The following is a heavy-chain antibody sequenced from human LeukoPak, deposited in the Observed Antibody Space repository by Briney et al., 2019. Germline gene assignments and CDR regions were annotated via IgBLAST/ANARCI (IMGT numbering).Heavy chain of an antibody. CDR2: ISYDGTNK. D-gene: IGHD6-13*01. CDR1: GFTFSSYA. Sequence: GRSLRLSCAASGFTFSSYAMNWVRQAPGKGLEWVAVISYDGTNKYYTDFVKGRFTISRDNSKNTLYLQMNSLSAEDTAVYYCVRCLEIAAAGDSWGQGTLVTVSS. V-gene: IGHV3-30*04. J-gene: IGHJ4*02. CDR3: VRCLEIAAAGDS.